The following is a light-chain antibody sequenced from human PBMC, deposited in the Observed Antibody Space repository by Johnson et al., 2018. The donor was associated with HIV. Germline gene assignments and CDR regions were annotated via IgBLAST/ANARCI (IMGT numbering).Light chain of an antibody. CDR3: GTWDSSLSAGTRYV. Sequence: QFVLTQPPSVSAAPGQKVTISCSGSSSKIETNYVSWYQQFPERAPKLLIFDSNTRPSGIPDRFSGSKSGTSATLGITGLQPEDAADYFCGTWDSSLSAGTRYVCGTGTKVTVL. V-gene: IGLV1-51*01. J-gene: IGLJ1*01. CDR2: DSN. CDR1: SSKIETNY.